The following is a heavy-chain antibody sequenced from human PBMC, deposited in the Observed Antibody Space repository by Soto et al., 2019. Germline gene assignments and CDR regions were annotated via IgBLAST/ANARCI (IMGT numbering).Heavy chain of an antibody. Sequence: SETLSLTCTVSGGSISSGGYYWSWIRQHPGKGLEWIGYIYYSGSTYYNPSLKSRVTISVDTSKNQFSLKLSSVTAADTAVYYCARRSSSTTRRYYYYGMDVWGQGTTVTVSS. D-gene: IGHD6-13*01. J-gene: IGHJ6*02. CDR2: IYYSGST. V-gene: IGHV4-31*03. CDR1: GGSISSGGYY. CDR3: ARRSSSTTRRYYYYGMDV.